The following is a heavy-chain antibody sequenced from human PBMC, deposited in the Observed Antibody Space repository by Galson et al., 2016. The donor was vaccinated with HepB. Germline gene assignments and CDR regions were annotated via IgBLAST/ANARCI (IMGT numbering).Heavy chain of an antibody. V-gene: IGHV1-3*01. CDR2: INPGNGNT. D-gene: IGHD2-2*01. CDR3: ARDRVGCSIPKCYGGYFGMGV. J-gene: IGHJ6*02. CDR1: GYNFTGYV. Sequence: SVKVSCKASGYNFTGYVLHWVRQAPRQKLEWMGWINPGNGNTQYSQNFHGRVTITRDTSATTTYMELTSLKSEDTALYYCARDRVGCSIPKCYGGYFGMGVGGQGTTVTVSS.